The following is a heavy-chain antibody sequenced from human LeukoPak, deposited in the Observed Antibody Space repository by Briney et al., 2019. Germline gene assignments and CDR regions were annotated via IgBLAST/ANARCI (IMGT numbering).Heavy chain of an antibody. V-gene: IGHV3-23*01. J-gene: IGHJ4*02. Sequence: GGSLRISCAASGFTFSSYAMSWVRQAPGKGLEWVSAISGSGGSTYYADSVKGRFTISRDNSKNTLYLQMNSLRAEDTAVYYCAKDYYDSSGYYNGNYWGQGTLVTVSS. CDR2: ISGSGGST. CDR3: AKDYYDSSGYYNGNY. CDR1: GFTFSSYA. D-gene: IGHD3-22*01.